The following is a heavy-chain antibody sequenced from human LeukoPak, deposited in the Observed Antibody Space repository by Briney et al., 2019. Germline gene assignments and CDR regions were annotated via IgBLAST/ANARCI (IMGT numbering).Heavy chain of an antibody. D-gene: IGHD2-2*01. V-gene: IGHV1-2*02. CDR3: ATGYFTSWGLDY. J-gene: IGHJ4*02. CDR2: INPNSGGT. CDR1: GYRFTGSY. Sequence: GASVKVSCKASGYRFTGSYIHWVRQVPGQGLEWMGWINPNSGGTKYAQKFQGGVILTRDTSISTAYMELSRVKSDDAAVYYCATGYFTSWGLDYWGQGTLVTVSS.